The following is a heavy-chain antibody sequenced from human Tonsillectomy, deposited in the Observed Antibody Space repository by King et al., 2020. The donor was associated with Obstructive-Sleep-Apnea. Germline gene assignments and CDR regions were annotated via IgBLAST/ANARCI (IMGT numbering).Heavy chain of an antibody. J-gene: IGHJ4*02. CDR1: GGSISSDNYS. D-gene: IGHD2-21*02. Sequence: QLQESGPGLMKPSQSLSLTCTVSGGSISSDNYSWIWIRQPPGKGLEWIGYIYYSGSTYYNPSLKSRLTISVDTFKNQFSLKLSSVTAADTAVYYCARWYCGGDCYSGYYFDYWGQGTLVTVSS. CDR2: IYYSGST. V-gene: IGHV4-30-4*07. CDR3: ARWYCGGDCYSGYYFDY.